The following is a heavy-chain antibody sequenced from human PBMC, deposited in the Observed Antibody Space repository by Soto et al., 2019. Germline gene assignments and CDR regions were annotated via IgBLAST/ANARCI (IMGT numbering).Heavy chain of an antibody. CDR3: ARLGGSYAVPHFDY. J-gene: IGHJ4*02. Sequence: SETLSLTCTVSGDSISNYYWSWVRQPPGKGLEWIGYIYYSGRTNYNSSLKSRVTISVDTSKNQFSLKLSSVTAADTAVYYCARLGGSYAVPHFDYWGQGTLVTVSS. V-gene: IGHV4-59*01. CDR2: IYYSGRT. D-gene: IGHD1-26*01. CDR1: GDSISNYY.